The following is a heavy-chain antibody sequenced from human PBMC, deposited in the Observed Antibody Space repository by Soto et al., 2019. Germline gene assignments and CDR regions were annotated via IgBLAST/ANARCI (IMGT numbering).Heavy chain of an antibody. CDR2: IYYSGST. CDR1: GGSISSYY. Sequence: SETLSLTCTVFGGSISSYYWSWIRQPPGKGLEWIGYIYYSGSTNYNPSLKSRVTISVDTSKNQFSLKLSSVTAADTAVYYCARDLGYCSSTSCYANWFDPWGQGTLVTVSS. V-gene: IGHV4-59*01. D-gene: IGHD2-2*01. J-gene: IGHJ5*02. CDR3: ARDLGYCSSTSCYANWFDP.